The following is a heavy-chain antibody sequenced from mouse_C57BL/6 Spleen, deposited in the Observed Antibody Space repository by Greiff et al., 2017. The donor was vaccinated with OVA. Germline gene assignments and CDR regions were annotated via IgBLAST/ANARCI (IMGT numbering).Heavy chain of an antibody. V-gene: IGHV5-17*01. Sequence: EVKLVESGGGGGKQGGELTLSCAASGFTFSDYGMHWVRPAPEQGLEWVASISSGSSTIYYADTVQGRCTITRDKAKNTRVLQMTSLRAEDTAMYYCAYAMDYWGQGTTVTVSS. CDR1: GFTFSDYG. CDR2: ISSGSSTI. CDR3: AYAMDY. J-gene: IGHJ4*01.